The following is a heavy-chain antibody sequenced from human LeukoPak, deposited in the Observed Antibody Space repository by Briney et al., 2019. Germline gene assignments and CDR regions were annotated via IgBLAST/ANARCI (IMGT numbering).Heavy chain of an antibody. CDR2: ISGSGGST. CDR1: GFTFSTYA. Sequence: PGGSLRLSCAASGFTFSTYAMSWVRQAPGKGLEWVSVISGSGGSTHYADSVKGRFTISRDNSKNTLYLQMNSLRAEDTAVYYCAKETSKWELGIIDYWGQGTLVTVSS. V-gene: IGHV3-23*01. D-gene: IGHD1-26*01. J-gene: IGHJ4*02. CDR3: AKETSKWELGIIDY.